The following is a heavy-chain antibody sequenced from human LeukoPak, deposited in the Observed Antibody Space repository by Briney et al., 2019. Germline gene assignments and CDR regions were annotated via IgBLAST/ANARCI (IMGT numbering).Heavy chain of an antibody. V-gene: IGHV3-30*03. Sequence: GGSLRLSCAASGFTFSSYGMHWVRQAPGKGLEWVAVISYDGSNKYYADSVKGRFTISRDNSKNTLYLQMNSLRAEDTAVYYCARDVGIVVVPAALDYWGQGTLVTVSS. CDR1: GFTFSSYG. D-gene: IGHD2-2*01. CDR2: ISYDGSNK. CDR3: ARDVGIVVVPAALDY. J-gene: IGHJ4*02.